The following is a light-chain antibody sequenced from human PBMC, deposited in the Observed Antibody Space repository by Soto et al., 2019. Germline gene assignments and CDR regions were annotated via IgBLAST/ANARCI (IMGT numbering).Light chain of an antibody. CDR2: DVT. CDR1: SSDIAANNY. CDR3: SSYTRVTTRV. Sequence: QSALTQPASVSGSSGQSITISCTGTSSDIAANNYVSWYQQYPGKAPILIIFDVTSRPPGVPARLSASKSGNTASLITSAVQHADEADYYSSSYTRVTTRVFGGGTKVTVL. J-gene: IGLJ3*02. V-gene: IGLV2-14*03.